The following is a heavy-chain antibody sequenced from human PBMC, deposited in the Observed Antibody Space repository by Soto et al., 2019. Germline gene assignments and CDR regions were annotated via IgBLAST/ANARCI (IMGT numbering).Heavy chain of an antibody. D-gene: IGHD3-3*01. CDR3: AHSYYVFLSGLLPPLGSFLP. Sequence: SGPTLVNPTQTLTLTCTFSGFSLSTSGVGVGWIRQPPGKALEWLALIYWDDDKRYSPSLKSRLTITKDTSKNQVVLTMTNMDPVDTATYYCAHSYYVFLSGLLPPLGSFLPSGKGTLLTRSS. J-gene: IGHJ5*02. CDR1: GFSLSTSGVG. CDR2: IYWDDDK. V-gene: IGHV2-5*02.